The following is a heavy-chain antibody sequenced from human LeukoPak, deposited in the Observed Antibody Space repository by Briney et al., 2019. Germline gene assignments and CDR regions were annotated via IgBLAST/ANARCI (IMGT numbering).Heavy chain of an antibody. J-gene: IGHJ3*02. Sequence: SGTLSLTCAVSGGSISSSNWWSWVRQPPGKGLEWIGYIHSSGSTNYNPSLKSRVTVSIDTSKNQFSLNLSSVTAADTAVYYCARDQTSKGDAFDIWGQGTMVIVSS. CDR2: IHSSGST. CDR3: ARDQTSKGDAFDI. V-gene: IGHV4-4*02. CDR1: GGSISSSNW.